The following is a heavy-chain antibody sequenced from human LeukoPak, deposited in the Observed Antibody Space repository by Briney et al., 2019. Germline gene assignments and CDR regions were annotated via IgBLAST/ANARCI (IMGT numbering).Heavy chain of an antibody. CDR1: GFTFSSYA. J-gene: IGHJ4*02. V-gene: IGHV3-64*01. Sequence: GGSLRLSCAASGFTFSSYAMHWVRQAPGKGLEYVSAISSNGGSTYYANSVKGRFTISRDNSKNTLYLQMGSLRAEDMAVYYCASGPYDILTGSYRYFDYWGQGTLVTVSS. CDR2: ISSNGGST. D-gene: IGHD3-9*01. CDR3: ASGPYDILTGSYRYFDY.